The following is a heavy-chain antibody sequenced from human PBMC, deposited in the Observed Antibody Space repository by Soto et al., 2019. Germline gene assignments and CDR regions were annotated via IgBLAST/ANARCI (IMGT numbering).Heavy chain of an antibody. J-gene: IGHJ6*03. D-gene: IGHD3-3*01. CDR1: GYSFTSYD. Sequence: ASVEVACKASGYSFTSYDIYWVRQATGQGLEWMGWMNPNSGNTGYAQKFQGRVTMTRNTSISTAYMELSSLRSEDTAVYYCARIYDFWSGYFTRGGDYYYMDVWGKGTTVTVSS. CDR3: ARIYDFWSGYFTRGGDYYYMDV. V-gene: IGHV1-8*01. CDR2: MNPNSGNT.